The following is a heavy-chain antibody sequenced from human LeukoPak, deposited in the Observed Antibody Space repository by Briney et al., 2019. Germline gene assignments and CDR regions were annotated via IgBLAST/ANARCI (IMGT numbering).Heavy chain of an antibody. J-gene: IGHJ4*02. D-gene: IGHD2-2*01. V-gene: IGHV3-30*02. CDR1: GFTFSSSG. Sequence: GGSLRLSCAASGFTFSSSGMHWVRQAPGKGLEWVAFIRYDGSKKYYADSVRGRFTISRDNSKNTLYLQMNSLRAEDTAVYYCAKGDTYAFQGDYWGQGTLVTASS. CDR3: AKGDTYAFQGDY. CDR2: IRYDGSKK.